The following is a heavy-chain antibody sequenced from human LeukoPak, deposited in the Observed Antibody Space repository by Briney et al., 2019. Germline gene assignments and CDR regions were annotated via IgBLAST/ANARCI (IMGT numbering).Heavy chain of an antibody. Sequence: PGGSLRLSCAASGFTFSNAWMSWVRQAPGKGLEWVGRIKSKTDGGTTDYAAPVKGRFTISRDDSKNTLYLQMNSLKTEDTAVYYCTTDLPGTDAFDIWGRGTMVTVSS. CDR2: IKSKTDGGTT. CDR1: GFTFSNAW. D-gene: IGHD1/OR15-1a*01. V-gene: IGHV3-15*01. CDR3: TTDLPGTDAFDI. J-gene: IGHJ3*02.